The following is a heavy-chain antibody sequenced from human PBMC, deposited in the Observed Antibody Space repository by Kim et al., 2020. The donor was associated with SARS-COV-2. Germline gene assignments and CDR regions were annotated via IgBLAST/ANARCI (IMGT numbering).Heavy chain of an antibody. J-gene: IGHJ6*02. CDR2: IYYSGST. CDR3: ARTNYYYYGMDV. CDR1: GGSISSYY. Sequence: SETLSLTCTVSGGSISSYYWSWIRQPPGKGLEWIGYIYYSGSTNYNPSLKSRVTISVDTSKNQFSLKLSSVTAADTAVYYCARTNYYYYGMDVWGQGTTVTVSS. V-gene: IGHV4-59*13.